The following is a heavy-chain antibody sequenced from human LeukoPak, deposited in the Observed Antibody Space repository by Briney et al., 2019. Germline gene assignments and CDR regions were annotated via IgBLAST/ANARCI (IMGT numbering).Heavy chain of an antibody. J-gene: IGHJ4*02. V-gene: IGHV1-69*13. Sequence: ASVKVSCKASGGTFSSYAISWVRQAPGQGLEWMGGIITIFGTANYAQKFQGRVTITADESTSTAYMELSSLRSEDTAVYYCARAFYDYVWGSYREIDYWGQGTLVTVSS. CDR3: ARAFYDYVWGSYREIDY. CDR1: GGTFSSYA. CDR2: IITIFGTA. D-gene: IGHD3-16*02.